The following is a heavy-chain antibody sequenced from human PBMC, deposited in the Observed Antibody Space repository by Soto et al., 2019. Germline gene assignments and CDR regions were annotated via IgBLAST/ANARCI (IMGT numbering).Heavy chain of an antibody. V-gene: IGHV4-31*03. CDR3: ARDQKAARYYCGMDV. CDR2: IYYSGST. CDR1: GGSISSGGYY. Sequence: SETLSLTCTVSGGSISSGGYYWSWIRQHPGKGLEWIGYIYYSGSTYYNPSLKSRVTISVDTSKNQFSLKLSSVTAADTAVYYCARDQKAARYYCGMDVWGQGTTVTVSS. D-gene: IGHD6-6*01. J-gene: IGHJ6*02.